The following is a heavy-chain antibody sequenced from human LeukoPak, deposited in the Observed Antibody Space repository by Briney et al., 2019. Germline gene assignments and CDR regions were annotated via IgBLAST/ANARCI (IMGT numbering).Heavy chain of an antibody. V-gene: IGHV4-34*01. CDR3: ARSGAVAGGGY. D-gene: IGHD6-19*01. Sequence: SETLSLTCAVYGGSFSGYYWSWIRQPPGKGLEWIGEINHSGSTNYNPSLKSRVTISVDTSKNQFSLKLSSVTAADTAVYYCARSGAVAGGGYWGQGTLVTVSS. J-gene: IGHJ4*02. CDR2: INHSGST. CDR1: GGSFSGYY.